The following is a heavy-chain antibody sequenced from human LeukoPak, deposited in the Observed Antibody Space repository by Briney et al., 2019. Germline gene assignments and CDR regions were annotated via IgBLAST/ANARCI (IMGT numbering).Heavy chain of an antibody. J-gene: IGHJ4*02. CDR3: ARQIREVGWYFDY. Sequence: GESLKISCEGSGYSFASYWIGWVRQMPGKGLEWMGIIYPGDSDTRYSPSFQGQVTISADKSIATAYLQWSSLKASDTAMYYCARQIREVGWYFDYWGQGTLVTVSS. D-gene: IGHD6-19*01. V-gene: IGHV5-51*01. CDR1: GYSFASYW. CDR2: IYPGDSDT.